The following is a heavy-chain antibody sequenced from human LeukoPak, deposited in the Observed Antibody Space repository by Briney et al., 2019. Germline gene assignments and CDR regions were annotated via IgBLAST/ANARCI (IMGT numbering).Heavy chain of an antibody. D-gene: IGHD5-24*01. V-gene: IGHV3-21*01. J-gene: IGHJ3*02. CDR1: GFTFSSYS. Sequence: MSGGSLRLSCAASGFTFSSYSMNWVRQAPGKGLEWVSSISSSSSYIYYADSVKGRFTISRDNAKNSLYLQMNSLRAEDTAVYYCARVEMATTDAFDIWGQGTMVTVSS. CDR3: ARVEMATTDAFDI. CDR2: ISSSSSYI.